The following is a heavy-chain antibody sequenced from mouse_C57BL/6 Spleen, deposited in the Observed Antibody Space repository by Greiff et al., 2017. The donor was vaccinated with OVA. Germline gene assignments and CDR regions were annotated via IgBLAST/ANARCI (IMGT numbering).Heavy chain of an antibody. D-gene: IGHD1-1*01. V-gene: IGHV1-42*01. CDR2: INPSTGGT. CDR3: ARSHITTAPGAY. CDR1: GYSFTGYY. J-gene: IGHJ3*01. Sequence: VQLKESGPELVKPGASVKISCKASGYSFTGYYMTWVKQSPEKSLEWIGEINPSTGGTTYNQKFKAKATLTVDKSSSTAYMQLKSLTSEDSAVYYCARSHITTAPGAYWGQGTLVTVSA.